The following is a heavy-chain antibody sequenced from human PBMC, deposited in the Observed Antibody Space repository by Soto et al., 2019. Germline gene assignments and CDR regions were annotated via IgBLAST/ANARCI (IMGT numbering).Heavy chain of an antibody. CDR3: ASGITLDY. D-gene: IGHD1-20*01. CDR2: ISSRNTYI. CDR1: GFSFSNYN. Sequence: PGGSLRLSCAVSGFSFSNYNMNWVRQAPGKGLEWVSSISSRNTYIYYADSVRGRFTVSRDNAKSSLYLHMDSLRAEDTAVYYCASGITLDYWGQGTLVTVSS. V-gene: IGHV3-21*06. J-gene: IGHJ4*02.